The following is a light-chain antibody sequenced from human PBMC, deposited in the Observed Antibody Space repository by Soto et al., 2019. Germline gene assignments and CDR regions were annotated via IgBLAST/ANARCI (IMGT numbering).Light chain of an antibody. CDR3: ISYAGNHNLV. CDR2: EVN. CDR1: SSDVGAYIY. V-gene: IGLV2-8*01. Sequence: QSVLTQPPSASGSPGQSVTISCTGTSSDVGAYIYVSWYQQHPGTAPKLIISEVNKRPSGVPDRFSGSRSGNTASLTVSGLQPEDAADYYCISYAGNHNLVFGGGTKLTVL. J-gene: IGLJ2*01.